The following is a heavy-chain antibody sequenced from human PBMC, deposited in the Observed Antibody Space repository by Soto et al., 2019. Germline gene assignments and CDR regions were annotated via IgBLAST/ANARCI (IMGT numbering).Heavy chain of an antibody. CDR1: GGTFSTYS. V-gene: IGHV1-69*18. CDR2: IIPMFGTP. CDR3: AREGGAYSSGWRYFDY. D-gene: IGHD6-19*01. Sequence: QVQLVQSGAEVKEPGSSVKVSCKASGGTFSTYSISWVRQAPGQGLEWLVMIIPMFGTPDYAQKSQGRVTITADESTSTVYMELGSLISEDTAVYYCAREGGAYSSGWRYFDYWGQGTLVTVSS. J-gene: IGHJ4*02.